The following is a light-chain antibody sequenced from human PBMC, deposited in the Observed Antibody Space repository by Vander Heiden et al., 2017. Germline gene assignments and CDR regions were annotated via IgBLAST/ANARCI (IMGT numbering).Light chain of an antibody. Sequence: DIQMTQSSSSLSASVGDRVTIPCRASQSISTFLNWYQQKPRNAPKLLISAASSLQSRVPSRFGGSGSGTDFTLTISSQQPEDFATYYCQQSYSTPLTFGGGTKVEIK. CDR2: AAS. CDR1: QSISTF. V-gene: IGKV1-39*01. J-gene: IGKJ4*01. CDR3: QQSYSTPLT.